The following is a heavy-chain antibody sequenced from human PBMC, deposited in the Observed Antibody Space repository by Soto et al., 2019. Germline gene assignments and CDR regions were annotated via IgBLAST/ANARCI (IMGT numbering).Heavy chain of an antibody. Sequence: QVQLQESGPGLVKPSQTLSLTCTVSGGSISSGGYYWSWIRQHPGKGLEWIGYIYYSGSTYYNPSLKSRVTISVDTSNNQCPLKLSSVTAADTAVYYCARDRHYYGSGRSYDNDAFDIWGQGTMVTVSS. CDR3: ARDRHYYGSGRSYDNDAFDI. CDR2: IYYSGST. J-gene: IGHJ3*02. CDR1: GGSISSGGYY. V-gene: IGHV4-31*03. D-gene: IGHD3-10*01.